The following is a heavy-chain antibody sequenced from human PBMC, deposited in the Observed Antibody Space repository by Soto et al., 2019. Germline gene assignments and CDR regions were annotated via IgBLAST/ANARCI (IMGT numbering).Heavy chain of an antibody. V-gene: IGHV3-30*18. Sequence: GGSLRLSCAASGSTFSSYGMHWVRQAPGKGLEWVAVISYDGSNKYYADSVKGRFTISRDNSKNTLYLQMNSLRAEDTAVYYCAKDEHSGYDFLFDYWGQGTLVTVSS. CDR2: ISYDGSNK. CDR1: GSTFSSYG. CDR3: AKDEHSGYDFLFDY. J-gene: IGHJ4*02. D-gene: IGHD5-12*01.